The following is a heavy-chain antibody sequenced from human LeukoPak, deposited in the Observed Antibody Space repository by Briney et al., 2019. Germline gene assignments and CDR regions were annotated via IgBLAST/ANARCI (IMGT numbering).Heavy chain of an antibody. D-gene: IGHD3-10*01. V-gene: IGHV5-51*01. Sequence: GESLKISCKGSGYSFTSYWIGWVRQMPGKDLAWMGIIYPGDSDTRYSPSFQGQFTISADKSISTAYLQWSSLKASDTAMYYCARLIRITMVRGVNSSYYFDYWGQGTLVTVSS. CDR1: GYSFTSYW. CDR2: IYPGDSDT. CDR3: ARLIRITMVRGVNSSYYFDY. J-gene: IGHJ4*02.